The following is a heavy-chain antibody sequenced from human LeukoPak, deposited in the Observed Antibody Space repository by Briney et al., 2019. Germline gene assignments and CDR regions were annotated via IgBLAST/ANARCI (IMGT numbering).Heavy chain of an antibody. CDR1: GGSSSSGY. J-gene: IGHJ3*02. Sequence: PSETLSLTCTVSGGSSSSGYWNWIRQPPGKGLEWIGYIYYSGSTKYNPSLMSRVTISVDTSKNQFSLKVNFVTAADTAVYYCARHARNILNAYDMWGQGTIVTVSS. V-gene: IGHV4-59*08. CDR2: IYYSGST. D-gene: IGHD2-2*02. CDR3: ARHARNILNAYDM.